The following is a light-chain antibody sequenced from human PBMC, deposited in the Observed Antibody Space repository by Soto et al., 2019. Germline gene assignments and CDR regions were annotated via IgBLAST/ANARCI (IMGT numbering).Light chain of an antibody. J-gene: IGKJ5*01. CDR2: GAS. CDR1: QSVSSN. V-gene: IGKV3-15*01. CDR3: KQYNNWPPT. Sequence: EIVMTQSPATLSVSPGERATLSCRASQSVSSNLAWYQQKPGQAPRLLIYGASTRATGIPARFSGSGSGTEFTLTISSRQSEDFEVYYCKQYNNWPPTFGQGTRLEIK.